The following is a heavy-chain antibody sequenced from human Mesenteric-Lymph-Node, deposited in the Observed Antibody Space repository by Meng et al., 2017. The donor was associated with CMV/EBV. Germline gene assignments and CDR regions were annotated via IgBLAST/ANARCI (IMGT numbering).Heavy chain of an antibody. CDR1: GGSFSGYY. J-gene: IGHJ5*02. V-gene: IGHV4-34*01. CDR3: ASGMVAGSRFDP. CDR2: INHSGST. Sequence: TCAVYGGSFSGYYWSWIRQPPGKGLGWIGEINHSGSTNYNPSLKSRVTISVDTSKNQFSLKLSSVTAADTAVYYCASGMVAGSRFDPWGQGTLVTVSS. D-gene: IGHD2-15*01.